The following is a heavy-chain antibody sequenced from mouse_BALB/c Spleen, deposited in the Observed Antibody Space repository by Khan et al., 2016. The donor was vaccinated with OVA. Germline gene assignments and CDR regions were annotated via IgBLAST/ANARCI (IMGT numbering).Heavy chain of an antibody. J-gene: IGHJ4*01. Sequence: QVQLKQSGPGLVAPSQSLSITCTVSGFSLTSYGVNWVRQPPEKGLEWLGVIWAGGSTNYNSALMSRLSISQDKSKSQVFLKMNSLQTDDTAMYYCARCYDPYYVMDYWGQGTSVTVSS. CDR1: GFSLTSYG. CDR2: IWAGGST. CDR3: ARCYDPYYVMDY. D-gene: IGHD2-3*01. V-gene: IGHV2-9*02.